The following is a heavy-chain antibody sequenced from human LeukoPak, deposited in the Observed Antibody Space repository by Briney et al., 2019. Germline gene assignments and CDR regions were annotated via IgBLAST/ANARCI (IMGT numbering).Heavy chain of an antibody. V-gene: IGHV1-2*02. Sequence: ASVKVSCKASGYTFTGYYMHWVRQAPGQGLEWMGWINPNSGGTNYAQKFQGRVTMTRDASISTAYMELRSLRSDDTAVYYCARSQVGATIYFDYWGQGTLVTISS. D-gene: IGHD1-26*01. CDR2: INPNSGGT. J-gene: IGHJ4*02. CDR1: GYTFTGYY. CDR3: ARSQVGATIYFDY.